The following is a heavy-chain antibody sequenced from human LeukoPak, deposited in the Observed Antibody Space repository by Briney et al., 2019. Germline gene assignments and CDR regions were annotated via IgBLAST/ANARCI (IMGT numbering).Heavy chain of an antibody. J-gene: IGHJ4*02. Sequence: SVKVSCKASGGTFSSYAISWVRQAPGQGLEWMGRIIPILGIANYAQKFQGRVTITADKSTSTAYMELSSLRSEDTAVYYCARPEAYSGFDYWGQGTLVTVSS. CDR2: IIPILGIA. CDR1: GGTFSSYA. CDR3: ARPEAYSGFDY. D-gene: IGHD5-18*01. V-gene: IGHV1-69*04.